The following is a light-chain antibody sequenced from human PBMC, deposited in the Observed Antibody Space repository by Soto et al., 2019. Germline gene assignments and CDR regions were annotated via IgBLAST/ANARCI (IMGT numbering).Light chain of an antibody. V-gene: IGKV1-39*01. J-gene: IGKJ1*01. CDR3: QQSQSTIWT. CDR1: QSISSY. CDR2: AAS. Sequence: DIQMTQSPSSLSASVGDRVSITCRASQSISSYLNWYQQRRGMAPKLLIYAASFLESGVPSRFSGSGSGTDFILTIRGLQPEDSATYYCQQSQSTIWTFGQGTNVEIK.